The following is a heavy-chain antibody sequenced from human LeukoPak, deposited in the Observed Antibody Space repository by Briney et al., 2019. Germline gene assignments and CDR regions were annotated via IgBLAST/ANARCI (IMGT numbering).Heavy chain of an antibody. CDR3: TGNYYGSGSYADFDY. CDR1: GFTFNKYG. Sequence: GGSLRLSCAASGFTFNKYGLSWVRQAPGKGLEWVSGISNGGRSTYYADSVKGRFTISRDNSKNTLYLQMNSLRVKDTAVYYCTGNYYGSGSYADFDYWGQGTLVTVSS. J-gene: IGHJ4*02. V-gene: IGHV3-23*01. D-gene: IGHD3-10*01. CDR2: ISNGGRST.